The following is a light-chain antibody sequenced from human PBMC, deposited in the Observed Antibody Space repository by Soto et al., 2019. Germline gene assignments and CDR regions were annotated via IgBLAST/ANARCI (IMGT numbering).Light chain of an antibody. V-gene: IGKV2-40*01. J-gene: IGKJ5*01. CDR1: QSLLDSDDGDIY. CDR3: MQLIGFRIN. Sequence: DIVITHTPLSLPVTPGEPASISCRSTQSLLDSDDGDIYLDWFLQRPGQSTQLLIYTLSHRASGVPDRFSGSGSATDFTLKISKVEADDVGVYFCMQLIGFRINCCQGTRLEIK. CDR2: TLS.